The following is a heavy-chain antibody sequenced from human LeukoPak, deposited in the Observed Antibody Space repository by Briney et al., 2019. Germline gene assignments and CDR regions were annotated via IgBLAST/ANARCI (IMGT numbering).Heavy chain of an antibody. V-gene: IGHV3-7*01. J-gene: IGHJ1*01. D-gene: IGHD3-3*01. CDR2: IKQDGSEK. Sequence: GGSLRLSCAASGFTFSSYWMSWVRQAPGKGLEWVANIKQDGSEKYYVDSVKGRFTISRDNAKNSLYLQMNSLRAEDTAVYYCASGGLYDFWSGYYTAEYFQHWGQGTLVTVSS. CDR3: ASGGLYDFWSGYYTAEYFQH. CDR1: GFTFSSYW.